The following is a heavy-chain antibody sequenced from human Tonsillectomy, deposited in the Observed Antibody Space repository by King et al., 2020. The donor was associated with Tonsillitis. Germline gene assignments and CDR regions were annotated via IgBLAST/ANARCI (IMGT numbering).Heavy chain of an antibody. D-gene: IGHD2-2*01. J-gene: IGHJ4*02. CDR3: TTDSSGLVVPAAD. CDR1: GFSFSNAW. Sequence: VQLVESGGGLVKPGGSLRLSCAASGFSFSNAWMSWVRQAPGKGLEWVGRIKSKTDGGTTDYAAPVKGRVIISRDESKNTLYLQMNSLKTEDTAVYYCTTDSSGLVVPAADWGQGTLVTVSS. CDR2: IKSKTDGGTT. V-gene: IGHV3-15*01.